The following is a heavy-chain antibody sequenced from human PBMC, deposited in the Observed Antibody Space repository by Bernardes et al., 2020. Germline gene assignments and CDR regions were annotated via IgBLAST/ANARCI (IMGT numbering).Heavy chain of an antibody. CDR1: GFTFSSYA. D-gene: IGHD6-19*01. J-gene: IGHJ4*02. CDR2: ISGSGGST. CDR3: AKSPLRRIAVAGTYYFDY. Sequence: GGSLRLSCAASGFTFSSYAMSWVRQAPGKGLEWVSAISGSGGSTYYADSVKGRFTISRDNSKNTLYLQMNSLRAEDTAVYYCAKSPLRRIAVAGTYYFDYWGQGTLVTVSS. V-gene: IGHV3-23*01.